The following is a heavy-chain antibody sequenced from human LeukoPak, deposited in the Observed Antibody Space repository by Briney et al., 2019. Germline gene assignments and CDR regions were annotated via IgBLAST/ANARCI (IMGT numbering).Heavy chain of an antibody. CDR3: ARLRGSYFDS. Sequence: SGGSLRLSCAASGFTFSSYAMHWVRQAPGKGLEWVALIWYDGSNKYYADSVKGRFTISRDNSKNTLYLQMNSLRAEDTAVYYCARLRGSYFDSWGQGTLVTVSS. CDR1: GFTFSSYA. J-gene: IGHJ4*02. CDR2: IWYDGSNK. V-gene: IGHV3-33*08. D-gene: IGHD1-26*01.